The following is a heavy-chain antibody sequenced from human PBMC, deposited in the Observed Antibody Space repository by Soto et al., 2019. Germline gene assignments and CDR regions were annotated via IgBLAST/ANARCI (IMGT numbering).Heavy chain of an antibody. CDR2: IYYSGST. J-gene: IGHJ6*03. CDR3: AIFGVVIIGPYYMDV. CDR1: GGSISSSIYY. Sequence: SETLSLTCTVSGGSISSSIYYWGWIRQPPGKGLEWIGSIYYSGSTYYNPSLKSRVTISVDTSKNQFSLKLSSVTAADTAVYYCAIFGVVIIGPYYMDVWGKGTTVTVSS. V-gene: IGHV4-39*01. D-gene: IGHD3-3*01.